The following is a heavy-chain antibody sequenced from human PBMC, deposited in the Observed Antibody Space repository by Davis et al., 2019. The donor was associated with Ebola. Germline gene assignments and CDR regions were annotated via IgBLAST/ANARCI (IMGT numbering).Heavy chain of an antibody. V-gene: IGHV1-3*01. CDR1: GYIFTSYG. CDR3: ARGGWASGMDV. J-gene: IGHJ6*02. CDR2: INPGRGNT. D-gene: IGHD6-19*01. Sequence: ASVKVSCKASGYIFTSYGVNWVRQAPGQRLEWMGWINPGRGNTKSSQKFQGRVSITTDTSANTAYLELNSLTSEDTAVYFCARGGWASGMDVWGQGTTVTVSS.